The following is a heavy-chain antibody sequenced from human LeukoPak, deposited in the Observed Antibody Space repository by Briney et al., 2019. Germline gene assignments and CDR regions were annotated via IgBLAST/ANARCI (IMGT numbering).Heavy chain of an antibody. CDR3: ARASTKSPLRFVLLFDH. D-gene: IGHD3-10*01. Sequence: PGGSLRLSCTLSGFNVNRNYMGWVRQAPGKGLEWVSVIYTGGTVHYADSAKGRFTISRDDSKNTLYLQVSHLRAEDTAVYYCARASTKSPLRFVLLFDHWGQGTLVTVSS. J-gene: IGHJ4*02. CDR1: GFNVNRNY. CDR2: IYTGGTV. V-gene: IGHV3-53*01.